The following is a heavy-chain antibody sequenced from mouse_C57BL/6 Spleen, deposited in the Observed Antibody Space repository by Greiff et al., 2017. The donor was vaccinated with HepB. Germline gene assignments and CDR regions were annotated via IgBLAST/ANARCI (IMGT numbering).Heavy chain of an antibody. Sequence: EVKVEESGPGLVKPSQSLSLTCTVTGYSITSGYGWNWIRQFPGNKLEWMGYISYSGSTNYNPSLKSRISITRDTSKNQFFLQLNSVTTEDTATYYCARPARIKYWGQGTTLTVSS. CDR2: ISYSGST. V-gene: IGHV3-2*02. CDR3: ARPARIKY. D-gene: IGHD1-2*01. CDR1: GYSITSGYG. J-gene: IGHJ2*01.